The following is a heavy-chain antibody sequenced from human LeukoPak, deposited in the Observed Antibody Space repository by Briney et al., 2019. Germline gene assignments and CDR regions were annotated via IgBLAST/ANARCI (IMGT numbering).Heavy chain of an antibody. Sequence: GGSLRLSCAASGFTFSSYWMSWVRQAPGKGLEWAAHIKQDGSEKNYVDSVKGRFTISRDNAKNSLLLQMDGLRAEDAAVYYCARDKMTGDSYFDYWGQGTLVTVSS. V-gene: IGHV3-7*01. CDR1: GFTFSSYW. CDR3: ARDKMTGDSYFDY. D-gene: IGHD7-27*01. CDR2: IKQDGSEK. J-gene: IGHJ4*02.